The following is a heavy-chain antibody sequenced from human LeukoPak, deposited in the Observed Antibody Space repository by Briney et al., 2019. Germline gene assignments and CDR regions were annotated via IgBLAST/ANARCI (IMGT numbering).Heavy chain of an antibody. Sequence: PGGSLRLSCRTSGFTFGDYAMSWFRQAPGKGLEWVGYIRSKSYGEATQYAASMEGRVTISRDDSKSIAYLQVNSLKTEDTAVYFCTRDEFGQPITGSFFDCWGQGTLVTVSS. D-gene: IGHD1-1*01. CDR1: GFTFGDYA. CDR2: IRSKSYGEAT. V-gene: IGHV3-49*03. CDR3: TRDEFGQPITGSFFDC. J-gene: IGHJ4*02.